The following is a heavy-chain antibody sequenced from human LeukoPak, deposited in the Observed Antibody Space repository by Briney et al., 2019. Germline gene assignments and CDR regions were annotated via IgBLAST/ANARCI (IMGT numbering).Heavy chain of an antibody. V-gene: IGHV4-39*07. CDR1: GGSISSGSYY. D-gene: IGHD3-10*01. CDR3: ARGLEGLLWFGDKRWFDP. J-gene: IGHJ5*02. CDR2: INHSGST. Sequence: SQTLSLTCTVSGGSISSGSYYWSWIRQPPGKGLEWIGEINHSGSTNYNPSLKSRATISVDTSKNQFSLKLSSVTAADTAVYYCARGLEGLLWFGDKRWFDPWGQGTLVTVSS.